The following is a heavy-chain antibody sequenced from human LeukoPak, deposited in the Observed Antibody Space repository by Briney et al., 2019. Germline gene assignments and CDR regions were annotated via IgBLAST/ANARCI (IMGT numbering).Heavy chain of an antibody. CDR2: IYTSGST. Sequence: SETLSLTCTVSGGSISSYYWSWIRQPAGKRLEWIGRIYTSGSTNYNPSLKSRVTMSVDTSKNQFSLKLSSVTAADTAVYYCARGGAIPVYYYYGMDVWGQGTTVTVSS. D-gene: IGHD1-26*01. V-gene: IGHV4-4*07. J-gene: IGHJ6*02. CDR3: ARGGAIPVYYYYGMDV. CDR1: GGSISSYY.